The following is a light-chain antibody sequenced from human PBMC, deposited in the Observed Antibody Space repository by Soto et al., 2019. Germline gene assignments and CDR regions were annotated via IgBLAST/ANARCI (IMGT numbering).Light chain of an antibody. CDR2: LAS. CDR1: QGISNS. Sequence: IQLTQSPSSLSASVGDRVTITCRASQGISNSLVWYQQKPGKAPKLLMYLASTLQSGVPARFSGSGSGTNFTLTISSLQPEDFATYYCQQLIRFPTKFGQGTKVEIK. J-gene: IGKJ1*01. V-gene: IGKV1-9*01. CDR3: QQLIRFPTK.